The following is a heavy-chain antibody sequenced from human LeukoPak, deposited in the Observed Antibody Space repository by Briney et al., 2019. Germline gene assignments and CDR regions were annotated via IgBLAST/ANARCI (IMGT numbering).Heavy chain of an antibody. CDR3: ARDWVTITDDAFDI. D-gene: IGHD1-14*01. V-gene: IGHV4-61*02. CDR2: TSTTGST. Sequence: CRTSTTGSTNSNPPLKSRVTISVDTSKNQFSLKLSSVTAADTAVYYCARDWVTITDDAFDIWGQGTMVTVSS. J-gene: IGHJ3*02.